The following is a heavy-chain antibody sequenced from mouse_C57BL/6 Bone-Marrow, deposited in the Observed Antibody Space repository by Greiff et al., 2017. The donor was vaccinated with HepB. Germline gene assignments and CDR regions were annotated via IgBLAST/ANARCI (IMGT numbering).Heavy chain of an antibody. CDR1: GYSFTGYF. CDR3: ARKIYYDYVAWFAY. Sequence: VQLQQSGPELVKPGDSVKISCKASGYSFTGYFMNWVMQSHGKSLEWIGRINPYNGDTFYNQKFKGKATLTVDKSSSTAHMELRSLTSEDSAVYYRARKIYYDYVAWFAYWGQGTLVTVSA. D-gene: IGHD2-4*01. CDR2: INPYNGDT. V-gene: IGHV1-20*01. J-gene: IGHJ3*01.